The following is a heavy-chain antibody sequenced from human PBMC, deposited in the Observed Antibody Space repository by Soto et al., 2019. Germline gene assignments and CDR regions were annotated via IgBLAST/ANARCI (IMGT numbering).Heavy chain of an antibody. V-gene: IGHV3-21*01. Sequence: GGSLRLSCAASGFTFSSFSRNWVRQAPGKGLEWVSSISSSSSYIYYADSVKGRFTISRDNAKNSLYLQMNSLRAEDTAVYYCARDIAVADTDDYYYYYCMDVWGQGTTVTVSS. J-gene: IGHJ6*02. CDR3: ARDIAVADTDDYYYYYCMDV. CDR1: GFTFSSFS. D-gene: IGHD6-19*01. CDR2: ISSSSSYI.